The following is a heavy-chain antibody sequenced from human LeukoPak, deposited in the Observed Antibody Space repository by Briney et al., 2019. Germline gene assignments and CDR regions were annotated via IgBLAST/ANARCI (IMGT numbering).Heavy chain of an antibody. Sequence: ASVKVSCKASGYTFTSYAMHWVRQAPGQRLEWMGWINAGNGNTKYSQKLQGRVTMTTDTSTSTAYMELRSLRSDDTAVYYCARGTRGYCSSTSCYRGDAFDIWGQGTMVTVSS. CDR1: GYTFTSYA. V-gene: IGHV1-3*01. J-gene: IGHJ3*02. CDR3: ARGTRGYCSSTSCYRGDAFDI. D-gene: IGHD2-2*02. CDR2: INAGNGNT.